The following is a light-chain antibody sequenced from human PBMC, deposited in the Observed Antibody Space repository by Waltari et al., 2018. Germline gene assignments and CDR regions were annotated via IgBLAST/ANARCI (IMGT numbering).Light chain of an antibody. J-gene: IGLJ2*01. CDR1: SSDVGAYDY. CDR3: SSYAGTDNFVV. V-gene: IGLV2-8*01. CDR2: EVN. Sequence: QSALPQPPSASGSPGQSVTISCTGTSSDVGAYDYLSWSQHHPDKAPKPIIFEVNKCPSGVPDRFSGSKSGNTASLTVSGLQAEDEADYYCSSYAGTDNFVVFGGGTKLTVL.